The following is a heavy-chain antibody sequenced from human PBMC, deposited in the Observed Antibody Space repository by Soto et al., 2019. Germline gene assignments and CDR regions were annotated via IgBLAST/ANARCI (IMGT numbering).Heavy chain of an antibody. CDR1: GLSLCSSGVG. J-gene: IGHJ4*02. CDR3: AHRRSSCWNKSDFDY. Sequence: QITLKATGPTLVKPTQPLTLTCTFSGLSLCSSGVGVGWFRQPPGKALEWIALIYWDDDKRYSPSLKSRVTITKDTSRNHVVLTMTNMDPVDTATYYCAHRRSSCWNKSDFDYWGQGTLVIVSS. CDR2: IYWDDDK. V-gene: IGHV2-5*02. D-gene: IGHD6-19*01.